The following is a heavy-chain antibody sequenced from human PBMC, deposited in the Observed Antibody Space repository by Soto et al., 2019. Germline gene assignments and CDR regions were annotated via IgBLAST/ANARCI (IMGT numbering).Heavy chain of an antibody. CDR3: ARGGLRFLEWLSQEGWFDP. V-gene: IGHV4-34*01. J-gene: IGHJ5*02. CDR2: INHSGST. Sequence: SETLSLTCAVYGGSFSGYYWSWIRQPPGKGLEWIGEINHSGSTNYNPSLKSRVTISVDTPKNQFSLKLSSVTAADTAVYYCARGGLRFLEWLSQEGWFDPWGQGTLVTVSS. D-gene: IGHD3-3*01. CDR1: GGSFSGYY.